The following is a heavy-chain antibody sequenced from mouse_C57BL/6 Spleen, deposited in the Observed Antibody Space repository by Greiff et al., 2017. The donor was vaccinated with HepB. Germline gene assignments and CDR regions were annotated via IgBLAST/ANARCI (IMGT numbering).Heavy chain of an antibody. CDR1: GYTFTDYY. CDR3: ARAGYDYDGNYYAMDY. V-gene: IGHV1-26*01. Sequence: EVQLQQSGPELVKPGASVKISCNASGYTFTDYYMNWVKQSHGKSLEWIGDINPNNGGTSYNQKFKGKATLTVDKSSSTAYMELRSLTSEDSAVYYCARAGYDYDGNYYAMDYWGQGTSVTVSS. J-gene: IGHJ4*01. D-gene: IGHD2-4*01. CDR2: INPNNGGT.